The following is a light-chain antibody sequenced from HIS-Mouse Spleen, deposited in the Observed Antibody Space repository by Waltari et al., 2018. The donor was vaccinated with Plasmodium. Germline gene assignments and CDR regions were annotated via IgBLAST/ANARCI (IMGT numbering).Light chain of an antibody. V-gene: IGLV2-8*01. CDR1: SSDVGGYNY. CDR2: AVS. J-gene: IGLJ2*01. CDR3: SSYAGSNNYVV. Sequence: QSALTQPHSASGSPGQSVTISCTGTSSDVGGYNYVSWYQQHPGKAPKLMIYAVSQRPSGVPDRFSGSKSGNTASLTVSGLQAEDEADYYCSSYAGSNNYVVFGGGTKLTVL.